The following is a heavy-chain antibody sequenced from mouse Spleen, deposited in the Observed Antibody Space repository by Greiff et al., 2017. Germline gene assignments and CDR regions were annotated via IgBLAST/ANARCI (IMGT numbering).Heavy chain of an antibody. CDR3: ARCAYDYDDWYFDV. J-gene: IGHJ1*03. CDR2: IYPGSGNT. CDR1: GYSFTSYY. D-gene: IGHD2-4*01. V-gene: IGHV1-66*01. Sequence: QVQLQQSGPELVKPGASVKISCKASGYSFTSYYIHWVKQRPGQGLEWIGWIYPGSGNTKYNEKFKGKATLTADTSSSTAYMQLSSLTSEDSAVYYCARCAYDYDDWYFDVWGTGTTVTVSS.